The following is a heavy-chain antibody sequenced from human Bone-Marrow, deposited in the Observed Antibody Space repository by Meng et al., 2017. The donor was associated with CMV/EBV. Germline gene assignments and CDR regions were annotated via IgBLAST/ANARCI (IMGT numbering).Heavy chain of an antibody. V-gene: IGHV4-30-4*01. D-gene: IGHD2-2*01. CDR2: IYYSGST. CDR1: GGSISSSNW. CDR3: ARAKNHYCSSTSCYGPWFDP. J-gene: IGHJ5*02. Sequence: SETLSLACAVSGGSISSSNWWSWVRQSPGKGLEWIGYIYYSGSTYYNPSLKSRVTISVDTSKNQFSLKLSSVTAADTAVYYCARAKNHYCSSTSCYGPWFDPWGQGTLVTVSS.